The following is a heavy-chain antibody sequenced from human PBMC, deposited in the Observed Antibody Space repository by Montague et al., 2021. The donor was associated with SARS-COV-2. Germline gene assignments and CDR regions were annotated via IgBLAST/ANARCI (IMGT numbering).Heavy chain of an antibody. CDR1: GGSMINNY. J-gene: IGHJ6*02. Sequence: SETLSLTCSVSGGSMINNYWSWIRQPPGKGLEWMGHIYYTGSTDXXPSLESRATLSIDTSKNEFSLKLTSVTAADTAVYYCARGGGRLQYSYYYGMDVWGQGTTVTVSS. CDR2: IYYTGST. V-gene: IGHV4-59*01. CDR3: ARGGGRLQYSYYYGMDV. D-gene: IGHD5-12*01.